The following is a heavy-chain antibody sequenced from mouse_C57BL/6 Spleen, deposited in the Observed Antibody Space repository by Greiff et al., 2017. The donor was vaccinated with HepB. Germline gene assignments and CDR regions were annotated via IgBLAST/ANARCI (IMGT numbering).Heavy chain of an antibody. D-gene: IGHD1-1*01. V-gene: IGHV1-55*01. Sequence: VQLQQPGAELVKPGASVKMSCTASGYTFTSYWITWVKQRPGQGLEWIGDIYPGSGSTNYNEKFKSKATLTVDTSSSTAYMQLSSLTSEDSAVYYCAREGDYYGSSPSLAYWGQGTLVTVSA. CDR3: AREGDYYGSSPSLAY. CDR2: IYPGSGST. CDR1: GYTFTSYW. J-gene: IGHJ3*01.